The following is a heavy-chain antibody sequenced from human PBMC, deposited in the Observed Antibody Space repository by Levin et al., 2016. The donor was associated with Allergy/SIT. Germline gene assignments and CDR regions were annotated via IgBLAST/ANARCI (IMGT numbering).Heavy chain of an antibody. D-gene: IGHD5-12*01. V-gene: IGHV1-69*01. CDR2: IIPIFGTA. Sequence: WVRQASGQGLEWMGGIIPIFGTANYAQKFQGRVTITADESTSTAYMELSSLRSEDTAVYYCARGVGDIVATYYFDYWGQGTLVTVSS. CDR3: ARGVGDIVATYYFDY. J-gene: IGHJ4*02.